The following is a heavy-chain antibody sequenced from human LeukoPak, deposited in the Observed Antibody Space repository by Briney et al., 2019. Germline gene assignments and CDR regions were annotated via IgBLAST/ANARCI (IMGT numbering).Heavy chain of an antibody. CDR2: ISYDGSNK. CDR1: GFTFSSYG. CDR3: AKVGTSIAAAGEFDY. Sequence: PGGSLRLSCAASGFTFSSYGMHWVRQAPGKGLEWVAVISYDGSNKYYADSVEGRFTISRDNSKNTLYLQMNSLRAEDTAVYYCAKVGTSIAAAGEFDYWGQGTLVTVSS. D-gene: IGHD6-13*01. V-gene: IGHV3-30*18. J-gene: IGHJ4*02.